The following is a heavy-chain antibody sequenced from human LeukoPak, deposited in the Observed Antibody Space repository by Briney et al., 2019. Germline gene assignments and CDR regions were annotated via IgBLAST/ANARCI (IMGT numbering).Heavy chain of an antibody. D-gene: IGHD4-17*01. J-gene: IGHJ4*02. CDR2: IYHSGST. V-gene: IGHV4-30-2*01. CDR3: ARGGTYGDYDY. CDR1: GGSISSGGYS. Sequence: SETLSLTCTVSGGSISSGGYSWSWIRQPPGKGLEWIGYIYHSGSTYYNPSLKSRVTISVDRSKNQFSLKLSSVTAADTAVYYCARGGTYGDYDYWGQGTLVTVSS.